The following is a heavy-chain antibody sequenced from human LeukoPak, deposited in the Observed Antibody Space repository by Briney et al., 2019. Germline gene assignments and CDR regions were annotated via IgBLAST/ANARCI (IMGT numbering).Heavy chain of an antibody. V-gene: IGHV1-2*02. Sequence: ASVKVSCKASGYTFTGYYMHWVRQAPGQGLEWMGWINPNSGGTNYAQKFQGRVTITADESTSTAYMELSSLRSEDTAVYYCARQGGSYGWFDPWGQGTLVTVSS. CDR2: INPNSGGT. D-gene: IGHD1-26*01. J-gene: IGHJ5*02. CDR1: GYTFTGYY. CDR3: ARQGGSYGWFDP.